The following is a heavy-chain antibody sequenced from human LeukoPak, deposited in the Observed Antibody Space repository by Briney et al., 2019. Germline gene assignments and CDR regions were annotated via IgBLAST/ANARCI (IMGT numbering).Heavy chain of an antibody. J-gene: IGHJ4*02. Sequence: PGGSLRLSCAASGFTFSSYAMSWVRQAPGKGLEWVSAISGSGGSTYYADSVKGRFTISRDNSKNTLYLQMNSLRVEDTAVYYCAKVPGKWLTQFDYWGQGTLVTVSS. CDR1: GFTFSSYA. V-gene: IGHV3-23*01. CDR2: ISGSGGST. D-gene: IGHD3-22*01. CDR3: AKVPGKWLTQFDY.